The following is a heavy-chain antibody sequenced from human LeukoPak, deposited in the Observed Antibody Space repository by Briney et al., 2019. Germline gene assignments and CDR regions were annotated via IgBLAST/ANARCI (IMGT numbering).Heavy chain of an antibody. Sequence: AGGSLRLSCAASGFNFSATYMTWIRQAPGKGLEWVSYISNRGIIINYADSVKGRFTISRDNSKNTLYLQMNSLRAEDTAVYYCAKIMRGYSYGWDAFDIWGQGTMVTVSS. D-gene: IGHD5-18*01. CDR1: GFNFSATY. J-gene: IGHJ3*02. CDR3: AKIMRGYSYGWDAFDI. CDR2: ISNRGIII. V-gene: IGHV3-11*01.